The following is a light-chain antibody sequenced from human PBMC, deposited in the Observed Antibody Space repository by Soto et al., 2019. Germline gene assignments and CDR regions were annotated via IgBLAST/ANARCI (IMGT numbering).Light chain of an antibody. J-gene: IGKJ3*01. Sequence: EIVLTQSPGTLSLSPGERATLSCRASQSVSSSYLAWYQQKPGQAPRLLIYGASSRATGIQDRFSGSGSGTDFTLTISRLEPEDFAVYYCQQSGTFGPGTKVDIK. V-gene: IGKV3-20*01. CDR1: QSVSSSY. CDR2: GAS. CDR3: QQSGT.